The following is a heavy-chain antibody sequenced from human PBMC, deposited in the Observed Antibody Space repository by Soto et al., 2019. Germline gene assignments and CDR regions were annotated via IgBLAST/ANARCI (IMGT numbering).Heavy chain of an antibody. J-gene: IGHJ3*02. CDR3: ATVRWELHDAFDI. V-gene: IGHV4-31*03. Sequence: QVQLQESGPGLVKPSQTLSLTCTVSGGSISTGGYYWSWIRQHPGRGLEWIRYIYHSGMTFSNPSLQSRVAISIDTSENQFSLKLSSVTAADTAVYYCATVRWELHDAFDIWGHGSMVSVSS. CDR2: IYHSGMT. D-gene: IGHD4-17*01. CDR1: GGSISTGGYY.